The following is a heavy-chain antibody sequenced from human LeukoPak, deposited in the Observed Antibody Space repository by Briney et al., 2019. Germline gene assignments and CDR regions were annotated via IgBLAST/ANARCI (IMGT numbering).Heavy chain of an antibody. CDR3: ARDNKSGYSSGWTFDY. CDR2: INPSGGST. D-gene: IGHD6-19*01. J-gene: IGHJ4*02. V-gene: IGHV1-46*01. Sequence: ASVKVSCKASGYTFTSYYMHWVRQAPGQGLEWMGIINPSGGSTSYAQKFQGRVTMTRDTSTSTVYMELSSLRSEDTAVYYCARDNKSGYSSGWTFDYWGQGTQVTVSS. CDR1: GYTFTSYY.